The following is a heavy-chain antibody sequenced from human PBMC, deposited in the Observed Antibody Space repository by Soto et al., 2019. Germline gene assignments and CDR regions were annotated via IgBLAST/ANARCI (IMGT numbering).Heavy chain of an antibody. CDR2: FDPEDGET. V-gene: IGHV1-24*01. CDR3: ASYDFWSGSYYYGMDV. CDR1: GGTFSSYA. Sequence: ASVKVSCKASGGTFSSYAISWVRQAPGKGLEWMGGFDPEDGETIYAQKFQGRVTMTEDTSTDTAYMELSSLRSEDTAVYYCASYDFWSGSYYYGMDVWGQGTTVTVSS. D-gene: IGHD3-3*01. J-gene: IGHJ6*02.